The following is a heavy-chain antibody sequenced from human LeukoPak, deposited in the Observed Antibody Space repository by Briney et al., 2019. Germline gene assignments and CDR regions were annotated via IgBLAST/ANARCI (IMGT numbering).Heavy chain of an antibody. CDR3: ARGGYYGLGYFDY. V-gene: IGHV3-48*01. D-gene: IGHD3-10*01. Sequence: PGGSLRLSCTASGFTFSSYSMNWVRQAPGKGLEWVSYISSSSSTIYYADSVKGRFTISGDNAKNSLYLQMNSLRAEDTAVYYCARGGYYGLGYFDYWGQGTLVTVSS. CDR1: GFTFSSYS. CDR2: ISSSSSTI. J-gene: IGHJ4*02.